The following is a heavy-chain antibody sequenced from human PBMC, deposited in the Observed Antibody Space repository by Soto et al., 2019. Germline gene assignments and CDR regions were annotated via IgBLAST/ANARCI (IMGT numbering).Heavy chain of an antibody. D-gene: IGHD3-16*01. CDR3: AKGDLLWDPFDL. V-gene: IGHV3-23*01. CDR2: ISASGYSA. J-gene: IGHJ4*02. Sequence: GGSLRLSCAASGLPFSNYAMTWVRQAPGKGLEWVSIISASGYSAYYGGAVKGRFTTSRDNSRSTLYLQMNGLRAEDTAVYYCAKGDLLWDPFDLWGQGTLVTVS. CDR1: GLPFSNYA.